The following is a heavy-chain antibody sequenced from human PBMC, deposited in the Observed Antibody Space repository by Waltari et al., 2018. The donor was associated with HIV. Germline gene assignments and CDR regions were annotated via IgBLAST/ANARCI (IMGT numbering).Heavy chain of an antibody. Sequence: CAASGFTFSSYAMHWVRQAPGKGLEWVAVISYDGSNKYYADSVKGRFTISRDNSKNTLYLQMNSLRAEDTAVYYCARATVAGYYYGMDVWGQGTTVTVSS. V-gene: IGHV3-30*01. J-gene: IGHJ6*02. D-gene: IGHD4-17*01. CDR3: ARATVAGYYYGMDV. CDR1: GFTFSSYA. CDR2: ISYDGSNK.